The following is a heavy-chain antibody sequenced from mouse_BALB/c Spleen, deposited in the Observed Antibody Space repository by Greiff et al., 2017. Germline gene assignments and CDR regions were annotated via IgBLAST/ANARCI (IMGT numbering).Heavy chain of an antibody. D-gene: IGHD2-3*01. CDR2: IIPSTGYN. V-gene: IGHV1-7*01. CDR1: GYSFTSYC. J-gene: IGHJ4*01. CDR3: ARCAYDGYAVDY. Sequence: QVQLKQSGPDLAKPWPSLSMSCTVSGYSFTSYCFHWVNQRPGRGLEWIGYIIPSTGYNEYNQKFKDKATLTADTSSSTVYMQLSSLTSEDTADYDCARCAYDGYAVDYWGQGTSVTVSS.